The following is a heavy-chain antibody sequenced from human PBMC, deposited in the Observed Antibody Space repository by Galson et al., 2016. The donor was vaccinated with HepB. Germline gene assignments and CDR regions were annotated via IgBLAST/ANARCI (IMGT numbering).Heavy chain of an antibody. Sequence: SLRLSCAASGFTFRSYDMGWVRQAPGKGLEWVSTISGSGGRTYYADSVKGRLTISRDNSKNTLYLQMNSLRAEDTAVYYCAGQRLGWDFDLWGRGTLVTVSS. D-gene: IGHD5-12*01. CDR2: ISGSGGRT. CDR1: GFTFRSYD. J-gene: IGHJ2*01. CDR3: AGQRLGWDFDL. V-gene: IGHV3-23*01.